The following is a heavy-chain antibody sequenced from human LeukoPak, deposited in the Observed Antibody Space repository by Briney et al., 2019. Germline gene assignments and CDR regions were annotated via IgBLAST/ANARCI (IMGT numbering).Heavy chain of an antibody. J-gene: IGHJ4*02. D-gene: IGHD3-16*02. CDR2: ISSSGSTI. V-gene: IGHV3-48*03. Sequence: PGGSLRLSCAASGFTFSSYEMNWVRQAPGKGLEWVSYISSSGSTIYYADSVKGRFTISRDNAKNSLYLQMNSLRAEDTAVYYCARGNYDYVWGSYRYTVDYWGQGTLVTVSS. CDR1: GFTFSSYE. CDR3: ARGNYDYVWGSYRYTVDY.